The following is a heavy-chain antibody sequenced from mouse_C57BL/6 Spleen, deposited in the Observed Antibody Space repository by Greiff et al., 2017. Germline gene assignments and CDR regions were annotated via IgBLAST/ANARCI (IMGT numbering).Heavy chain of an antibody. CDR3: ARESYGSPYWYFDV. J-gene: IGHJ1*03. V-gene: IGHV1-54*01. Sequence: LQESGAELVRPGTSVKVSCKASGYAFTNYLIEWVKQRPGQGLEWIGVINPGSGGTNYNEKFKGKATLTADKSSSTAYMQLSSLTSEDSAVYFCARESYGSPYWYFDVWGTGTTVTVSS. CDR2: INPGSGGT. D-gene: IGHD1-1*01. CDR1: GYAFTNYL.